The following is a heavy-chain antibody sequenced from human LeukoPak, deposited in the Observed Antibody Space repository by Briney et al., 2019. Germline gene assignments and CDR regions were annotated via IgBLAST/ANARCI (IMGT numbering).Heavy chain of an antibody. Sequence: GESLKISCKGSGYTFTSYWIGWVRQMPGKGLEWMGIIYPGDSDTKYSPSFQGQVTISADKSISTAYLLWSSLKASDTAMYYCARVDSGTYLRAFDIWGQGTMVTVSS. J-gene: IGHJ3*02. CDR1: GYTFTSYW. CDR2: IYPGDSDT. D-gene: IGHD1-26*01. V-gene: IGHV5-51*01. CDR3: ARVDSGTYLRAFDI.